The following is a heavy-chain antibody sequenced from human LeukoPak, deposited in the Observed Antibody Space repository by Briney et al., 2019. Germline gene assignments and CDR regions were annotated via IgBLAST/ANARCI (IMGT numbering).Heavy chain of an antibody. J-gene: IGHJ4*02. CDR1: GFTFSDYS. D-gene: IGHD1-7*01. CDR2: ISRSSTYI. V-gene: IGHV3-21*01. CDR3: AGGTLGTFYYFDS. Sequence: GGSLRLSCAASGFTFSDYSMSWVRQAPGKGLEWVSSISRSSTYIYYADSVKGRFTMSRDNAKNSLYLQMNSLSAEDTAIYYCAGGTLGTFYYFDSWGQGTLVTVSS.